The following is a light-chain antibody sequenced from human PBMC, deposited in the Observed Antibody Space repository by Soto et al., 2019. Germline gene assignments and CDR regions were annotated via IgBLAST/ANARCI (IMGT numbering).Light chain of an antibody. CDR1: QDIRSW. J-gene: IGKJ4*01. CDR3: QQATNFPLS. CDR2: AAS. V-gene: IGKV1D-12*01. Sequence: DIQMTQSPSSVSASVGDRVTITCRASQDIRSWLAWYQQKPGKAPKLLIYAASTLQSGVPSRFSGSGFGTDFTLTISSLQPEDFATYYCQQATNFPLSFGGGTKVEI.